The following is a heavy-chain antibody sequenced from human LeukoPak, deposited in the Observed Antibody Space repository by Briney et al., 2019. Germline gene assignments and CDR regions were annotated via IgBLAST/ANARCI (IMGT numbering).Heavy chain of an antibody. V-gene: IGHV4-59*08. J-gene: IGHJ5*02. CDR1: GGSMSTYY. Sequence: PSETLSLTCTVSGGSMSTYYWSWIRQPPGKGLEWIGHIYYSGSSNYNPSLKSRVTISLDTSKNQFSLKLSSVTAADTAVYYCARHSTWFDPWGQGTLVTVSS. CDR2: IYYSGSS. CDR3: ARHSTWFDP.